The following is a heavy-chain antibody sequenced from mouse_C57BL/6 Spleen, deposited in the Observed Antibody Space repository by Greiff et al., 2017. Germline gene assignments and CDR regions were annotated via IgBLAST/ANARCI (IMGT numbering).Heavy chain of an antibody. CDR1: GYAFSSSW. V-gene: IGHV1-82*01. Sequence: VQLQESGPELVKPGASVKLSCKASGYAFSSSWMTWVKQRPGKGLEWIGRIYPGDGDTNYNGKFKGKATMTADKASSTVYMQLSRLTSEDSAVCYCARSSYGGYPDYWGQGTTLTVSS. D-gene: IGHD2-3*01. CDR2: IYPGDGDT. J-gene: IGHJ2*01. CDR3: ARSSYGGYPDY.